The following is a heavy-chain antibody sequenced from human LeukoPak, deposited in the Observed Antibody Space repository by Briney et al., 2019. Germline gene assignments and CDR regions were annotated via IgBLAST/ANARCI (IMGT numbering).Heavy chain of an antibody. V-gene: IGHV3-30*02. CDR3: AKGAPNLPDY. CDR1: GFTFSNYG. CDR2: IRYDGSNQ. D-gene: IGHD2-8*01. Sequence: GGSLRLSCAASGFTFSNYGLHWVRQAPGKGLEWVSFIRYDGSNQYYTDSVKGRFTISRDNSKSTLYLQMNSLRTEDTAMYYCAKGAPNLPDYWGQGTLVTVSS. J-gene: IGHJ4*02.